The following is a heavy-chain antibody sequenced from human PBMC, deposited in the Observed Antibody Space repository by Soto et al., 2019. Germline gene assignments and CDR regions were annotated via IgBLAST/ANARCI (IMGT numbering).Heavy chain of an antibody. CDR3: ARDAFEIYYKFGLDV. CDR2: ISSSGGTI. V-gene: IGHV3-48*03. Sequence: GGSLRLSCAASGFSFSDYEMNCVRQTPGKGLEWLSYISSSGGTIKYADSVKGRFTISRDNAKNSLYLQMHSLRADDTAVYYCARDAFEIYYKFGLDVWGQGTPVTVSS. J-gene: IGHJ6*02. D-gene: IGHD3-10*01. CDR1: GFSFSDYE.